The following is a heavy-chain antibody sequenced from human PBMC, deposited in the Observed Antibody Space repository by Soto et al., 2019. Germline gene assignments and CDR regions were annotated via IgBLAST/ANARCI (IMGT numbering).Heavy chain of an antibody. D-gene: IGHD3-22*01. CDR1: GGSISSSSYY. Sequence: QLQLQESGPGLVKPSETLSLTCTVSGGSISSSSYYWGWIRQPPGKGLEWIGSIYYSGSTYYNPSLKSRVTISVDTSKNQFSLKLSSVTAADTAVYYCARHGGGSGYYWGWFDPWGQGTLVTVSS. J-gene: IGHJ5*02. CDR2: IYYSGST. V-gene: IGHV4-39*01. CDR3: ARHGGGSGYYWGWFDP.